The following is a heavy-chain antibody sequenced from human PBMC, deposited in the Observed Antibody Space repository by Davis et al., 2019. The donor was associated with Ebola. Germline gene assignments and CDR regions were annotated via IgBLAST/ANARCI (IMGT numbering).Heavy chain of an antibody. CDR3: ASALYYYDSSGYYSY. CDR1: GGSFSGYY. D-gene: IGHD3-22*01. V-gene: IGHV4-34*01. J-gene: IGHJ4*02. Sequence: SETLSLTCAVYGGSFSGYYWSWIRQPPGKGLEWIGEINHSGSTNYNPSLKSRVTISVDTSKNQFSLKLSSVTAADTAVYYCASALYYYDSSGYYSYWGQGTLVTVSS. CDR2: INHSGST.